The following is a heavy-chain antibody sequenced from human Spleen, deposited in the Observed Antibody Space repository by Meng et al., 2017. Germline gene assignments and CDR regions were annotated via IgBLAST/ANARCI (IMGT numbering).Heavy chain of an antibody. CDR1: GYTFTSYD. Sequence: ASVKVSCKASGYTFTSYDINWVRQATGQGLEWMGWMNPNSGNTGYAQKFQGRVTITRNTSISTAYMGLSSLRSEDTAVYYCARGGLWFGALGVWGQGTMVTVSS. V-gene: IGHV1-8*03. D-gene: IGHD3-10*01. CDR2: MNPNSGNT. J-gene: IGHJ6*02. CDR3: ARGGLWFGALGV.